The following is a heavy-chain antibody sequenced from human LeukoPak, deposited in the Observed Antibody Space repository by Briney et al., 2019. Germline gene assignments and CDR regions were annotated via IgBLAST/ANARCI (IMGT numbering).Heavy chain of an antibody. CDR2: IIPIFGTA. CDR1: GYTFTSYG. CDR3: ARDYFGSRGYFDV. J-gene: IGHJ2*01. V-gene: IGHV1-69*13. D-gene: IGHD3-10*01. Sequence: GASVKVSCKASGYTFTSYGISWVRQGHGQGLEWMGQIIPIFGTANYAQKFQDRVTITADESTSKAYMELSSLRSEDTAVYYCARDYFGSRGYFDVWGRGTLVTVSS.